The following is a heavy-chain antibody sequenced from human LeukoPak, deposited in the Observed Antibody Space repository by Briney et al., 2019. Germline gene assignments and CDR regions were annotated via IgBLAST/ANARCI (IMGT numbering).Heavy chain of an antibody. CDR1: GFTFSSYS. CDR2: ISSSSSYI. J-gene: IGHJ6*03. D-gene: IGHD4-17*01. Sequence: GGSLRLSCAASGFTFSSYSMNWVRQAPGKGLEWVSSISSSSSYIYYADSVKGRFTISRDNARNSLYLQMNSLRAEDTAVYYCARHDYGDYDLYYYYMDVWGKGTTVTVSS. V-gene: IGHV3-21*01. CDR3: ARHDYGDYDLYYYYMDV.